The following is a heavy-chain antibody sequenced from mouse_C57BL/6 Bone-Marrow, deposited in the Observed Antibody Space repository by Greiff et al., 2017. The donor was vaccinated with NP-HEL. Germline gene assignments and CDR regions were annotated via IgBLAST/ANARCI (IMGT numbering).Heavy chain of an antibody. D-gene: IGHD2-1*01. J-gene: IGHJ4*01. V-gene: IGHV1-52*01. CDR1: GYTFTSYW. Sequence: QVQLQQPGAELVRPGSSVKLSCKASGYTFTSYWMHWVKQRPIQGLEWIGNIDPSDSETPYNQKFKDKATLTVDKSSSTAYMPRSSLTSEDSAVYYCARDGIPYYYAMDYWGQGTSVTVSS. CDR2: IDPSDSET. CDR3: ARDGIPYYYAMDY.